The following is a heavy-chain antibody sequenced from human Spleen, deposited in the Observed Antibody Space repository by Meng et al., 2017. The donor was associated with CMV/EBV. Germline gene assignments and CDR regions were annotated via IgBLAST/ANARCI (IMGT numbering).Heavy chain of an antibody. Sequence: GESLKISCAASGFTFSSYSMNWVRQAPGKGLEWVSSISSSSSDIYYADSVKGRFTISRDNAKNSLYLQMNSLRAEDTAVYYCARAPSGVNYYYYYGMDVWGQGTTVTVSS. CDR1: GFTFSSYS. D-gene: IGHD3-10*01. V-gene: IGHV3-21*01. CDR2: ISSSSSDI. J-gene: IGHJ6*02. CDR3: ARAPSGVNYYYYYGMDV.